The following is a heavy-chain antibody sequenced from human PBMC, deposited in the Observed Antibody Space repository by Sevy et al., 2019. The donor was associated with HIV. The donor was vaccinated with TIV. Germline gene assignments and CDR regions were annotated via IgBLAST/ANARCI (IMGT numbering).Heavy chain of an antibody. D-gene: IGHD2-21*01. CDR2: VSWNSRYI. Sequence: GGSLRLSCAASGFTFNNHAMHWVRQVPGKGLEWVSGVSWNSRYIDYADSVKGRFTISRDNARHFLYLEMNSLRPEDTALYYCAKDINGGCAGVNCYSYYYYFYGLDVWGQGTTVTVSS. CDR3: AKDINGGCAGVNCYSYYYYFYGLDV. V-gene: IGHV3-9*01. CDR1: GFTFNNHA. J-gene: IGHJ6*02.